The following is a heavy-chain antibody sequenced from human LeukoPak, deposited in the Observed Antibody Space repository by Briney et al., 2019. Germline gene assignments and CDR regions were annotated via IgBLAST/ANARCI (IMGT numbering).Heavy chain of an antibody. Sequence: ASVKVSCKASGYTFTGYYMHWVRQAPGQGLEWMGRINPNSGGTNYAQKFQGRVTMTRDTSISTAYMELSSLRSEDTAVYYCARGSNWNDPVLSHLYYYYGMDVWGQGTTVTVSS. D-gene: IGHD1-1*01. J-gene: IGHJ6*02. CDR2: INPNSGGT. CDR3: ARGSNWNDPVLSHLYYYYGMDV. CDR1: GYTFTGYY. V-gene: IGHV1-2*06.